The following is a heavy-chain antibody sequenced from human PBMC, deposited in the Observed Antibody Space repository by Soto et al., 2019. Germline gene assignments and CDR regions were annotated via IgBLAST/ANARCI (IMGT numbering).Heavy chain of an antibody. Sequence: PGGSLRLSCAASGFTFSSYGMHWVRQAPGKGLEWVSGISWNSGTIGYADSVKGRFTISRDNAKNSLYLQMSSLRAEDTALYYCAKSTGGTANGMDVWGQGTTVTVSS. J-gene: IGHJ6*02. D-gene: IGHD2-8*02. V-gene: IGHV3-9*01. CDR2: ISWNSGTI. CDR1: GFTFSSYG. CDR3: AKSTGGTANGMDV.